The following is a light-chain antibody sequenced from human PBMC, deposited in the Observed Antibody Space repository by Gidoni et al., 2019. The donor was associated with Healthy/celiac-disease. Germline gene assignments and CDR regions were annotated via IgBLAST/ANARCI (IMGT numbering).Light chain of an antibody. CDR1: QSVSSN. CDR3: QQYNNWTRIT. J-gene: IGKJ3*01. Sequence: EIVMTQSPATLSVSPGVRATLSCRASQSVSSNLAWYQQKTGQAPRLLIYGASTRATGIPARFSGSGSGTEFTLTISSLQSEDFAVYYCQQYNNWTRITFGPGTKVDIK. V-gene: IGKV3-15*01. CDR2: GAS.